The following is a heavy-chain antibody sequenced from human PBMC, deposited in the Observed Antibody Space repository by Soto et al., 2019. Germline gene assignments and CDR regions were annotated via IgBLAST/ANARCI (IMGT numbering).Heavy chain of an antibody. J-gene: IGHJ2*01. CDR3: ARPPHPGIAVACNLMHGYFHL. V-gene: IGHV3-30-3*01. CDR1: GFTFSSYA. D-gene: IGHD6-19*01. Sequence: QVQLVESGGGVVQPGRSLRLSCAASGFTFSSYAMHWVRQAPGKGLEWVAAISYDGSNKYYADSVKGRFTISSDNSKNALYLQMNSLRAEDTAVYYCARPPHPGIAVACNLMHGYFHLWVRATLVTVSS. CDR2: ISYDGSNK.